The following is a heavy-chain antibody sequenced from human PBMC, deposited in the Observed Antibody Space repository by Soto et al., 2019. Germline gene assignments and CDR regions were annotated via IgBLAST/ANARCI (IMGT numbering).Heavy chain of an antibody. CDR1: GGSIRSTTYY. D-gene: IGHD1-1*01. CDR2: TYYSGTT. J-gene: IGHJ5*02. V-gene: IGHV4-39*01. Sequence: SETLSLTCTVSGGSIRSTTYYWAWIRQPPGKGLEWIASTYYSGTTYYHPSLKSRVTTSVDTPKNQVSLKLSSVTAADTAVYYCVRHWSSSGNNWFDPWGQGTQVTVSS. CDR3: VRHWSSSGNNWFDP.